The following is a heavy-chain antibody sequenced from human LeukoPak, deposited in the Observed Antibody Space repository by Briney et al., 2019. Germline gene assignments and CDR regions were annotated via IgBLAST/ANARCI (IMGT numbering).Heavy chain of an antibody. CDR2: ISSTGSYI. V-gene: IGHV3-21*01. D-gene: IGHD1-1*01. CDR3: TRVAQSGPTGWFDP. Sequence: GGSLRLSCAASGFNLNSYMLNWVRQAPGKGLEWVSSISSTGSYIYYADSVKGRFTISRDNPGNVVYLQMDSLRAEDTAVYYCTRVAQSGPTGWFDPWGQGTLVTVSA. J-gene: IGHJ5*02. CDR1: GFNLNSYM.